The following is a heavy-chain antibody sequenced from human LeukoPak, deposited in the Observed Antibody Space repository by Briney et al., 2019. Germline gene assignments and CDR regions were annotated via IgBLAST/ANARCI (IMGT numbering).Heavy chain of an antibody. J-gene: IGHJ3*02. V-gene: IGHV4-4*08. Sequence: SETLSLTCTVSGGSISNYYWSWIRQPPGKGLEWIGYIYTSGSTNYNPSLKSRVTISVDTSKNQFSLKLSSVTAADTAVYYCARAWYNWNDGLFDIWGQGTMVTVSS. CDR1: GGSISNYY. CDR2: IYTSGST. CDR3: ARAWYNWNDGLFDI. D-gene: IGHD1-20*01.